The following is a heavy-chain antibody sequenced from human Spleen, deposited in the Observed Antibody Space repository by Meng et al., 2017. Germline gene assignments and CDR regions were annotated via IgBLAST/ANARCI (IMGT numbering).Heavy chain of an antibody. CDR2: ISSSASTI. CDR1: GFTFSDYY. D-gene: IGHD6-13*01. CDR3: ARPHDSSSWDPFDI. J-gene: IGHJ3*02. Sequence: GESLKISCAASGFTFSDYYTSWIRQAPGKGLEWVSYISSSASTIYYADSVKGRFTISRDNAKNSLYLQMNSLRAEDTAVYYCARPHDSSSWDPFDIWAQGPL. V-gene: IGHV3-11*04.